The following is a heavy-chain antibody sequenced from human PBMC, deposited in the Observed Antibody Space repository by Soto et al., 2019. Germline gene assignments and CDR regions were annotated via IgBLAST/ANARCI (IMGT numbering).Heavy chain of an antibody. CDR3: AKTAWADVSLDS. CDR1: GFTFNNYA. D-gene: IGHD2-21*01. CDR2: IGGGGGST. V-gene: IGHV3-23*01. J-gene: IGHJ4*02. Sequence: EVQLLESGGGVVQPGGSLRLSCAASGFTFNNYAMNWVRQAPGKGLEWISTIGGGGGSTYYADSVKGRFTIARDNSKNTLYLQMNCLRAEDTAVYYCAKTAWADVSLDSWGQGTLVTVSS.